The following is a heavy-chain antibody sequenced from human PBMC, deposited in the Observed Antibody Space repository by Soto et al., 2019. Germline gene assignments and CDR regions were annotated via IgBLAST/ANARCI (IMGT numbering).Heavy chain of an antibody. CDR2: INPNSGGT. J-gene: IGHJ1*01. V-gene: IGHV1-2*02. Sequence: GASVKVSCKASGYTFTGYYMHWVRQAPGQGLEWMGWINPNSGGTNYAQKFQGRVTMTRDTSISTAYMELSRLRSDDTAVYYCARVLGYCSSTSCYEYFQHWGQGTLVTVSS. CDR3: ARVLGYCSSTSCYEYFQH. CDR1: GYTFTGYY. D-gene: IGHD2-2*01.